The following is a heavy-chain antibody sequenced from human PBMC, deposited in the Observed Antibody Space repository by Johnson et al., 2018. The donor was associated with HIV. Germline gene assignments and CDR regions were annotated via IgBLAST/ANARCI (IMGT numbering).Heavy chain of an antibody. CDR2: ISGSGGST. CDR3: AKPKRIVVEEADAFDI. V-gene: IGHV3-23*04. J-gene: IGHJ3*02. Sequence: VLLVESGGGVVQPGRSLRLSCAASGFTFSSYAMSWVRQAPGKGLEWVSAISGSGGSTYYADSVKGRFTISRDNSKNTLYLQMNSLRAEDTAVYYCAKPKRIVVEEADAFDIWGQGTMVTVSS. D-gene: IGHD3-22*01. CDR1: GFTFSSYA.